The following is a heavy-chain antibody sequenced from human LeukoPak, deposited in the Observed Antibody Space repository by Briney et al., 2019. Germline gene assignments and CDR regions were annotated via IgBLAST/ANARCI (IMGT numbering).Heavy chain of an antibody. J-gene: IGHJ6*03. D-gene: IGHD3-3*01. CDR3: ARDNGVVHGVYYMDV. Sequence: PVGSLRLSCAASGFTFSNYWMTWVRQAPGKGLEWVADIKQDGSEKLYVKSVRGRFTISRDNAKMSLFLQMNSLRAEDTAVYYCARDNGVVHGVYYMDVWGKGTTVTVS. CDR2: IKQDGSEK. V-gene: IGHV3-7*01. CDR1: GFTFSNYW.